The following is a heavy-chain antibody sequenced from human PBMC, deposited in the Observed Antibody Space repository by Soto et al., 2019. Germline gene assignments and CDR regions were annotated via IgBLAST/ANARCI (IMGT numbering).Heavy chain of an antibody. D-gene: IGHD3-22*01. CDR2: IYYTGTT. CDR1: GGSIRDYD. Sequence: SETLSLTCTGSGGSIRDYDWGWIRQSPGKGLEWIGYIYYTGTTKYNPSLKSRITISVDSSKNQFSLKLDSVTAADTAVYYCARLGGYYQAFDSWGQGTLVTVS. CDR3: ARLGGYYQAFDS. J-gene: IGHJ4*02. V-gene: IGHV4-59*08.